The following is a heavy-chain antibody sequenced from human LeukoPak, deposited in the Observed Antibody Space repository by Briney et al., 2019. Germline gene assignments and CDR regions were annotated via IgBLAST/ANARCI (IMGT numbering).Heavy chain of an antibody. V-gene: IGHV4-39*07. CDR3: AREGGHVEMATIDY. D-gene: IGHD5-24*01. J-gene: IGHJ4*02. Sequence: PSQTLSLTCTVSGGSISSSSYYWGWIRQPPGKGLEWIGSIYYSGSTYYNPSLKSRVTISVDTSKNQFSLKLSSVTAADTAVYYCAREGGHVEMATIDYWGQGTLVTVSS. CDR2: IYYSGST. CDR1: GGSISSSSYY.